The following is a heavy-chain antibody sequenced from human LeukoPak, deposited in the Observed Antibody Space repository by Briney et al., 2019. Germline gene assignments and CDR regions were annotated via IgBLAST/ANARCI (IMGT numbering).Heavy chain of an antibody. V-gene: IGHV4-39*01. J-gene: IGHJ5*02. Sequence: PSETLSLTCTVSGGSISSSSYYWGWIRQPPGKGLEWIGSIYYSGSTYYNPSLKSRVTISVDTSKNQFSLKLSSVTAADTAVYYCARPDYSSSWARFDPWGQGTLVTVSS. D-gene: IGHD6-13*01. CDR2: IYYSGST. CDR3: ARPDYSSSWARFDP. CDR1: GGSISSSSYY.